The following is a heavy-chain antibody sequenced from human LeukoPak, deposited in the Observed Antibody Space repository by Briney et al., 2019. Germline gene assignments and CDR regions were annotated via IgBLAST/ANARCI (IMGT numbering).Heavy chain of an antibody. CDR2: INPSGNT. CDR1: GGSFSGYF. D-gene: IGHD3-10*01. J-gene: IGHJ4*02. Sequence: PSETLSLTCAVYGGSFSGYFWSWIRQPPGKGLEWIGEINPSGNTNYNPSLKSRVTISVDTSKKQFSLNQSSVTAAGTAVYYCARFGTYWGQGTLVTVSS. CDR3: ARFGTY. V-gene: IGHV4-34*01.